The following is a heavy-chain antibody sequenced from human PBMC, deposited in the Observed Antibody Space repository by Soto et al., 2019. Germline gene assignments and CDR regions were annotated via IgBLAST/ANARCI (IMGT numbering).Heavy chain of an antibody. CDR1: GGTFSSYA. CDR3: ARSQGSSTSLEIYYYYYYGMDV. CDR2: IIPISGTA. V-gene: IGHV1-69*01. Sequence: QVQRVQSGAEVKKPGSSVKVSCKASGGTFSSYAISWVRQAPGQGLEWMGGIIPISGTANYAQKFQGRVTITADESTSTAYMELSSLRSEDTAVYYCARSQGSSTSLEIYYYYYYGMDVWGQGTTVTVSS. D-gene: IGHD2-2*01. J-gene: IGHJ6*02.